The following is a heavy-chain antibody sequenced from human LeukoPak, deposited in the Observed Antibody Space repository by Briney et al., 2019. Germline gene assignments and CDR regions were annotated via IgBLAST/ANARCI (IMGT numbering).Heavy chain of an antibody. J-gene: IGHJ4*02. V-gene: IGHV4-39*01. CDR2: IYYSGST. CDR1: GGSISSSSYY. CDR3: ARLGYYDFWIDY. D-gene: IGHD3-3*01. Sequence: PSETLSLTCTVSGGSISSSSYYWGWIRQPPGKGLEWIGSIYYSGSTYYNPSPKSRVTISVDTSKNQFSLKLSSVTAADTAVYYCARLGYYDFWIDYWGQGTLVTVSS.